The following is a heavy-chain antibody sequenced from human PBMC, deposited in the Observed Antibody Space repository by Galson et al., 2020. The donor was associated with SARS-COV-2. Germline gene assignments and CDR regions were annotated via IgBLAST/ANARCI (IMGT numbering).Heavy chain of an antibody. V-gene: IGHV3-9*01. CDR3: ASQTPHDIGFDP. CDR2: ISWNSGSI. CDR1: GFTFDDYA. J-gene: IGHJ5*02. Sequence: GGSLRLSCAASGFTFDDYAMHWVRQAPGKGLEWVSGISWNSGSIGYADSVKGRFTISRDNAKNSLYLQMNSLRAEDTALYYCASQTPHDIGFDPWGQGTLVTVSS.